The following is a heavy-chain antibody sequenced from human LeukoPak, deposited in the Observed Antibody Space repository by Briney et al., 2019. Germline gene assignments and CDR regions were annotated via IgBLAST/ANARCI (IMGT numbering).Heavy chain of an antibody. V-gene: IGHV3-21*01. J-gene: IGHJ4*02. CDR2: ISSSSSYI. D-gene: IGHD5-18*01. CDR1: GFTFSSYS. Sequence: PGGSLRLSCAASGFTFSSYSMNWVRQAPGKGLEWVSSISSSSSYIYYADSVKGRFTISRDNAKNSLYLQMNSLRAEDTAVYYCARVYVDTAMGSDYWGQGTLVTVSS. CDR3: ARVYVDTAMGSDY.